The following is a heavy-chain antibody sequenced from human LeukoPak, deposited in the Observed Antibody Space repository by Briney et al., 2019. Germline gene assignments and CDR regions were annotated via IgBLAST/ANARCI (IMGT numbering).Heavy chain of an antibody. V-gene: IGHV4-34*01. D-gene: IGHD3-3*01. CDR3: ATHGRLLEWSIEY. J-gene: IGHJ4*02. CDR1: GGSFSGYY. CDR2: INHSGST. Sequence: PSETLSLTCAVYGGSFSGYYWSWIRQPPGKGLEWIGEINHSGSTNYNPSLKSRVTISVDTSKNQFSLKLSSVTAADTAVYYCATHGRLLEWSIEYWGQGILVTVSS.